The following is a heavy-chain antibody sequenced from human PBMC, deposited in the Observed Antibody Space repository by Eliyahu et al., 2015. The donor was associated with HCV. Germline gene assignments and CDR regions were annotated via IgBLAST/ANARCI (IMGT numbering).Heavy chain of an antibody. CDR2: ISSYGGSP. J-gene: IGHJ4*02. D-gene: IGHD3-3*01. CDR3: VKHGGGLDFWSGWLDY. Sequence: EVQLVESGGGLVQPGXSLRXPCSAXXFTFSNYAMNWVRQAPGKGLEYVSGISSYGGSPDYADSVKGRFTISRDNAKNTLYLQMSSLRAEDTAVYYCVKHGGGLDFWSGWLDYWGQGTLVTVSS. CDR1: XFTFSNYA. V-gene: IGHV3-64D*09.